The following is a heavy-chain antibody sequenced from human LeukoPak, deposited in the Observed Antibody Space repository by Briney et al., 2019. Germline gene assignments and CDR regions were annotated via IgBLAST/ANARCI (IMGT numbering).Heavy chain of an antibody. CDR1: GFTFSSYS. V-gene: IGHV3-21*01. D-gene: IGHD3-10*02. J-gene: IGHJ3*02. CDR2: ISSSSSYI. CDR3: ARDLQERCSGSCDAFDI. Sequence: GGSLRLSCAASGFTFSSYSMNWVRQAPGKGLEWVSSISSSSSYIYYADSVKGRFTISRDNAKNSLYLQMDSLRAEDTAVYYCARDLQERCSGSCDAFDIWGQGTMVTVSS.